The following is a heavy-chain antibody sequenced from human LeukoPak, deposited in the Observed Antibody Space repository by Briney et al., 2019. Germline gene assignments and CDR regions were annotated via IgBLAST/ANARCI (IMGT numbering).Heavy chain of an antibody. D-gene: IGHD3-22*01. CDR1: GYTFTSYG. Sequence: GASVKVSCKASGYTFTSYGISWVRQAPGQGLEWMGWISAYNGNTNYAQKLQGRVTMTTDTSTSTAYMELRSLRSDDTAVYYRARVGGITMIVVVPEDYWGQGTLVTVSS. CDR3: ARVGGITMIVVVPEDY. V-gene: IGHV1-18*01. CDR2: ISAYNGNT. J-gene: IGHJ4*02.